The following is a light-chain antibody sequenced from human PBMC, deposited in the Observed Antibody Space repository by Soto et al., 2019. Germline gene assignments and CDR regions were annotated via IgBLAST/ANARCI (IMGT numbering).Light chain of an antibody. CDR2: GAS. Sequence: DIQMTQSPSSLSATVGDSVTITCRASQTVRSYLNWYQCKPGKAPKLLIYGASHLQSGVASRFRGSGSGTDFTLTISSLQPEDFATYYCQQTYSTPGTFGQGTKVEIK. CDR3: QQTYSTPGT. J-gene: IGKJ1*01. CDR1: QTVRSY. V-gene: IGKV1-39*01.